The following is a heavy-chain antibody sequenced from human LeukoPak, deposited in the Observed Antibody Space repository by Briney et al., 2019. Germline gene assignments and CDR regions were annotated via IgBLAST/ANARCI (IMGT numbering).Heavy chain of an antibody. J-gene: IGHJ2*01. Sequence: SSGTLSLTCAVSGGSISSSNWWSWVRQPPGKGLEWIGEIYHSGSTNYNPSLKSRVTISVDTSKNQFSLKLSSVTAADTAVYYCARVRGTGWYFDLWGRGTLVTVSS. V-gene: IGHV4-4*02. D-gene: IGHD1-14*01. CDR2: IYHSGST. CDR3: ARVRGTGWYFDL. CDR1: GGSISSSNW.